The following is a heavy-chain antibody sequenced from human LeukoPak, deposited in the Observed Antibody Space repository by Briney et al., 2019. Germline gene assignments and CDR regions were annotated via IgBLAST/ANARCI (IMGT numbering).Heavy chain of an antibody. CDR2: ISNEGRVQ. CDR3: ARALCSGGSCYEYYFDY. J-gene: IGHJ4*02. D-gene: IGHD2-15*01. CDR1: GFTFSDYG. Sequence: GGSLRLSCAASGFTFSDYGMHWVRQAPGKGLEWVTVISNEGRVQYYADSVKGRFTISRHNSKNTLYLQMNSLRAEDTAVYYCARALCSGGSCYEYYFDYWGQGTLVTVSS. V-gene: IGHV3-30*03.